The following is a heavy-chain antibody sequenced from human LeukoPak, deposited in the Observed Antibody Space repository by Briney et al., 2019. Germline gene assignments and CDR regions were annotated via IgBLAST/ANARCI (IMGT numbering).Heavy chain of an antibody. Sequence: ASVKVSCKASGYTFTGYYMHWVRQAPGQGLEWMGWINPNSGGTNYAQKFQGRVTMTRDTSISTAYMELSRLRSDGTAVYYCARVNSSSWSIDYWGQGTLVTVSS. CDR1: GYTFTGYY. D-gene: IGHD6-13*01. CDR2: INPNSGGT. CDR3: ARVNSSSWSIDY. J-gene: IGHJ4*02. V-gene: IGHV1-2*02.